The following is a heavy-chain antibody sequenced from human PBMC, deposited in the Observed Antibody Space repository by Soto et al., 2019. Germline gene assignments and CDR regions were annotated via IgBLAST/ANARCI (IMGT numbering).Heavy chain of an antibody. CDR3: AREYASSGPPGYYYGMDV. Sequence: GGSLRLSCAASGFTFSSYSMNWVRQAPGKGLEWVSYISSSSSTIYYADSVKGRFTISRDNAKNSLYLQMNSLRDEDTAVYYCAREYASSGPPGYYYGMDVWGQGTTVTVSS. CDR2: ISSSSSTI. J-gene: IGHJ6*02. D-gene: IGHD3-22*01. V-gene: IGHV3-48*02. CDR1: GFTFSSYS.